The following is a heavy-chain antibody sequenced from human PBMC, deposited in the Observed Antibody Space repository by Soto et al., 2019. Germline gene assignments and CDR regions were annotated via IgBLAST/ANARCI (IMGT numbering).Heavy chain of an antibody. CDR1: GYTFTGYY. V-gene: IGHV1-2*04. J-gene: IGHJ5*02. CDR3: ARGGCSGCSCYRITTEKNWFDP. Sequence: GASVKVSCKASGYTFTGYYMHWVRQAPGQGLEWMGWINPNSGGTNYAQKFQGWVTMTRDTSISTAYMELSRLRSDDTAVYYCARGGCSGCSCYRITTEKNWFDPWGQGTLVTVSS. CDR2: INPNSGGT. D-gene: IGHD2-15*01.